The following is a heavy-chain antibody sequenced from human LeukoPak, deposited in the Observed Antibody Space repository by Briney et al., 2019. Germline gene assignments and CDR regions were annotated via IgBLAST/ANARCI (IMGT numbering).Heavy chain of an antibody. CDR1: GGSISSNSYY. D-gene: IGHD6-6*01. J-gene: IGHJ3*02. Sequence: PSETLSLTCAVSGGSISSNSYYWGWIRQPPGKGLEWIGSIYYSGSTYYNPSLKSRVTISVDTSKNQFSLKLSSVTAADTAVYYCASLFLCYGCSSSSDSFNIWGQGTMVTVSS. CDR3: ASLFLCYGCSSSSDSFNI. CDR2: IYYSGST. V-gene: IGHV4-39*01.